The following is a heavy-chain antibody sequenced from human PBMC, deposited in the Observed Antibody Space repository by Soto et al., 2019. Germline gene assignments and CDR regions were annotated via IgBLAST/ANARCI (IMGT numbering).Heavy chain of an antibody. D-gene: IGHD1-26*01. CDR1: GFTFSTYS. CDR3: AKKCFAAGAPAWVGFDN. CDR2: IAGSGANT. J-gene: IGHJ4*02. V-gene: IGHV3-23*01. Sequence: EVQLLESGGGLVQPGGSLRLSCAASGFTFSTYSMTWVRQTPGKGLEWVSTIAGSGANTYYADSVKGRFTISRDNSKNTLYLQMNSLCADDTAVYYCAKKCFAAGAPAWVGFDNWGQGTLVTVSS.